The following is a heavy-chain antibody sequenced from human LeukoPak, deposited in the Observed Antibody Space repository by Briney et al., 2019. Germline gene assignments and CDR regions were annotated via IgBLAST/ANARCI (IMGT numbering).Heavy chain of an antibody. CDR1: GGSISSSSYY. Sequence: SETLSLTCTVSGGSISSSSYYWGWIRQPPGKGLEWIGSIYYSGSTYYNPSLKSRVTISVDTSKNQFSLKLNSVTAADTAVYYCARLGGRYSNAFDFWGQGTMVTVSS. CDR3: ARLGGRYSNAFDF. J-gene: IGHJ3*01. D-gene: IGHD1-14*01. V-gene: IGHV4-39*07. CDR2: IYYSGST.